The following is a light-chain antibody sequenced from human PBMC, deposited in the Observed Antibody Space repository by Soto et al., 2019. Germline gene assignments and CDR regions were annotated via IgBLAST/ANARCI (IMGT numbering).Light chain of an antibody. Sequence: QSVLTQPPSASGTPGQRVTISCSGSSSNIGSYAVTWYRQLPGTAPKLLIYGQSQRPSGVPDRFSGSKSGTSASLAISGLQSEDEADYYCAVWDDSMGGRAFGGGTKLTVL. CDR3: AVWDDSMGGRA. CDR1: SSNIGSYA. V-gene: IGLV1-44*01. CDR2: GQS. J-gene: IGLJ2*01.